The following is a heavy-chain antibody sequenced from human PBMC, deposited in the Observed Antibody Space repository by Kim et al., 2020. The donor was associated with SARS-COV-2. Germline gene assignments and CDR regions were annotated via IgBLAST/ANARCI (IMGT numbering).Heavy chain of an antibody. D-gene: IGHD6-19*01. CDR1: GFNFDDFS. Sequence: GGSLRLSCAASGFNFDDFSLHWVRQAPGKGLEWVSLISWDGGSTYYADSVKGRFTISRDNSKNSLYLHMNSLRSEDTALYYCTRSGWLYDYDMDVWVQGTTVTVSS. CDR3: TRSGWLYDYDMDV. CDR2: ISWDGGST. V-gene: IGHV3-43*01. J-gene: IGHJ6*02.